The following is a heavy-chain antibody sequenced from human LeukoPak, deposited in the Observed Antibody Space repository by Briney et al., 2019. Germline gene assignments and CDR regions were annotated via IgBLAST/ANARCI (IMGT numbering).Heavy chain of an antibody. J-gene: IGHJ4*02. D-gene: IGHD6-19*01. CDR2: IYTSGST. CDR1: GGSFSGYY. Sequence: SETLSLTCAVYGGSFSGYYWSWIRQPAGKGLEWIGRIYTSGSTNYNPSLKSRVTMSVDTSKNQFSLKLSSVTAADTAVYYCARDTRRGIAGTGFDYWGQGTLVTVSS. CDR3: ARDTRRGIAGTGFDY. V-gene: IGHV4-4*07.